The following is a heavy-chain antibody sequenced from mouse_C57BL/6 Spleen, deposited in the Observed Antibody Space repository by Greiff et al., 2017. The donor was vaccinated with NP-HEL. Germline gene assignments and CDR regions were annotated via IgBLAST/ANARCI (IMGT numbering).Heavy chain of an antibody. V-gene: IGHV1-50*01. J-gene: IGHJ3*01. CDR2: IDPSDSYT. D-gene: IGHD2-4*01. CDR1: GSTFPSYW. Sequence: VQLQQPGAELVKPGASVTLSCKSSGSTFPSYWMQWVKPRPGPGLELIREIDPSDSYTTYNPKFKGKATLTVDTSSSTAYMQLSSLTSEDSAVYYCARDDYDRFAYWGQGTLVTVSA. CDR3: ARDDYDRFAY.